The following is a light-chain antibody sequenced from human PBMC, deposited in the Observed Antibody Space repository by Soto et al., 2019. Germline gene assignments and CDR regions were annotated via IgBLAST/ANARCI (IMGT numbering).Light chain of an antibody. CDR1: KLGDKY. J-gene: IGLJ2*01. CDR3: QAWDSSTAV. Sequence: SYELTQPPSVSVSPGQTASITCSGDKLGDKYACWYQQKPGQSPVLVIYQDSKRPSGIPERFSGSNSGNTATLTISGTQAMDDADYYCQAWDSSTAVFGGGTKLTV. CDR2: QDS. V-gene: IGLV3-1*01.